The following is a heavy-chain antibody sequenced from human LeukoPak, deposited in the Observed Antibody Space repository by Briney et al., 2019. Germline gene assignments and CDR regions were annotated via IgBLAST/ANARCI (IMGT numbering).Heavy chain of an antibody. CDR2: ISGSGGST. Sequence: GGSLRLSCAASGFTFSSYAMTWVRQAPGEGLEWVSTISGSGGSTYYADSVKGRFTISRDNSKNTLYLQMNSLRAEDTAVYYCATAPNYDILTGYYRDFDYWGQGTLVTVSS. D-gene: IGHD3-9*01. J-gene: IGHJ4*02. V-gene: IGHV3-23*01. CDR3: ATAPNYDILTGYYRDFDY. CDR1: GFTFSSYA.